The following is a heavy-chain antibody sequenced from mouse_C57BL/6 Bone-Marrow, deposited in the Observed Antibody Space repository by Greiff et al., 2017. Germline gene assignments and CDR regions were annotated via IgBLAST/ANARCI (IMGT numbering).Heavy chain of an antibody. CDR3: AKKDSSDPRAMDY. Sequence: QVQLQQSGAELVKPGASVKMSCKASGYTFTTYSIEWVKQNHGKSLEWIGNFHPYNDDTKYNEKFKGKATLTVETSSSTVYLELSRLTSDDSAVYYCAKKDSSDPRAMDYWGQGTSVTVSS. D-gene: IGHD3-2*02. CDR1: GYTFTTYS. J-gene: IGHJ4*01. CDR2: FHPYNDDT. V-gene: IGHV1-47*01.